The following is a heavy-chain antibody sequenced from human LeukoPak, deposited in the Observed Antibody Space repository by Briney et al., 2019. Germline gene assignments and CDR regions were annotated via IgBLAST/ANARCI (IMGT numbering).Heavy chain of an antibody. CDR3: AKGTGYSSAPADY. Sequence: GGSLRLSCVASGFTFSSYWMHWVRQDPRKGLVWVSRISGDGRNINYADSVKGRFTISRDNSKNTLYLQMNSLRAEDTAVYYCAKGTGYSSAPADYWGQGTLVTVSS. CDR2: ISGDGRNI. CDR1: GFTFSSYW. D-gene: IGHD6-19*01. V-gene: IGHV3-74*01. J-gene: IGHJ4*02.